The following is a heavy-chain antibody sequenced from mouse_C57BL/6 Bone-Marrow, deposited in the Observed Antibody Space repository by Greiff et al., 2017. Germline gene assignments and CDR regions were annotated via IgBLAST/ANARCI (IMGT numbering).Heavy chain of an antibody. CDR1: GFTFSSYG. J-gene: IGHJ1*03. D-gene: IGHD2-5*01. CDR2: ISSGGSYT. Sequence: EVQRVESGGDLVKPGGSLKLSCAASGFTFSSYGMSWVRQTPDKRLEWVATISSGGSYTYYPDSVKGRFTISRDNAKNTLYLQMSSLKSEDTAMYYCARAGSNYVWYFDVWGTGTTVTVSS. V-gene: IGHV5-6*01. CDR3: ARAGSNYVWYFDV.